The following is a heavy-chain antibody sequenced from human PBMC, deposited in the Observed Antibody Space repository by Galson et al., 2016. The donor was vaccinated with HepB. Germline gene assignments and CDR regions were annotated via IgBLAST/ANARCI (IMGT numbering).Heavy chain of an antibody. CDR1: GFTFSSYG. Sequence: SLRLSCAASGFTFSSYGMHWVRQAPGKGLEWVAVISYDGSNKYYADSVKGRFTIPRDNSKNTLYLQMNSLRAEDTAVYYCAKWGGSGYDWARLDYWGQGTLVTVSS. V-gene: IGHV3-30*18. CDR2: ISYDGSNK. D-gene: IGHD5-12*01. J-gene: IGHJ4*02. CDR3: AKWGGSGYDWARLDY.